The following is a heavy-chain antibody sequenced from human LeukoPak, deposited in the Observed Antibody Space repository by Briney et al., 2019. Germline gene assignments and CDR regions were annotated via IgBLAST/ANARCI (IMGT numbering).Heavy chain of an antibody. D-gene: IGHD4/OR15-4a*01. CDR3: AKMASSGSNSVPVT. Sequence: GASVKVSCKASGYTFTSYGISWVRQAPGQGLEWMGWISAYNGNTNYAQKLQGRVTMTTDTSTSTAYMELRSLRSDDTAVYYCAKMASSGSNSVPVTWGQGALVTVSS. J-gene: IGHJ5*02. CDR2: ISAYNGNT. V-gene: IGHV1-18*01. CDR1: GYTFTSYG.